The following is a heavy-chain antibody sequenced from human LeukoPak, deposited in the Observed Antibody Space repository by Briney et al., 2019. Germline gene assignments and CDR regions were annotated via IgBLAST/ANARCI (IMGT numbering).Heavy chain of an antibody. D-gene: IGHD3-10*01. Sequence: PGGSLRLSCAASGFTFSSYSMNWVRQAPGKGLEWVSSISTSSSYIYYADSVKGRFTISRDNAKNSLYLQMNSLRAEDTAVYYCARGVVLLWFGELDYGMDVWGQGTTVTVSS. V-gene: IGHV3-21*01. J-gene: IGHJ6*02. CDR1: GFTFSSYS. CDR2: ISTSSSYI. CDR3: ARGVVLLWFGELDYGMDV.